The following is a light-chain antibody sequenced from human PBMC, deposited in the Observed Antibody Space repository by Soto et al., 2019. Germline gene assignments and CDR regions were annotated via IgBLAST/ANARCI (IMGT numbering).Light chain of an antibody. Sequence: DIVLTQSPGTLYLSPGERATLSCRASQSVSSNYLDWYQQKPGQAPRLLLYGASSRATGIPDRFSGSGSGTDFTLTISTLEPEDVAVYYCQQYVNSPCTFGQGTKVDIK. V-gene: IGKV3-20*01. CDR3: QQYVNSPCT. CDR2: GAS. J-gene: IGKJ1*01. CDR1: QSVSSNY.